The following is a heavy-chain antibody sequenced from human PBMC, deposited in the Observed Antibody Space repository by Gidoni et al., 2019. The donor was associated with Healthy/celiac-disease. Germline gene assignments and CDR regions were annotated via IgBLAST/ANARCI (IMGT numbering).Heavy chain of an antibody. CDR1: VGSFSGYY. CDR3: ARDDYGGKPLDY. V-gene: IGHV4-34*01. Sequence: QVQLQPWGAGLLKPSETLSLTCAVYVGSFSGYYWSWIRQPPGKGLEWIGEINHSGSTNYNPSLKSRVTISVDTSKNQFSLKLSSVTAADTAVYYCARDDYGGKPLDYWGQGTLVTVAS. D-gene: IGHD4-17*01. J-gene: IGHJ4*02. CDR2: INHSGST.